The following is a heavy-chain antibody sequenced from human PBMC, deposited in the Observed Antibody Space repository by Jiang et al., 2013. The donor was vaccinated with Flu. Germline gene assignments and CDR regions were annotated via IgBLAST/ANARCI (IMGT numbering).Heavy chain of an antibody. J-gene: IGHJ4*02. V-gene: IGHV3-30*18. CDR2: ISFDGSSK. D-gene: IGHD4-17*01. Sequence: VQLVESGGGVVQPGRSLRLSCAASGFTFSSYGMHWVRQAPGKGLEWVAVISFDGSSKYYANSLKGRFTISRDNSKNTLYLQMNSLTVEDTAVYYCGKDPKMTSVTHLEYWGPGTL. CDR1: GFTFSSYG. CDR3: GKDPKMTSVTHLEY.